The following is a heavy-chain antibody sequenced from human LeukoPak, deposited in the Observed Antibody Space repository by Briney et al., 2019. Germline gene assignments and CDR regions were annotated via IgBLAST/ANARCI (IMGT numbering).Heavy chain of an antibody. CDR2: ISGSGGST. V-gene: IGHV3-23*01. J-gene: IGHJ5*02. Sequence: GGSLRLSCAASGFTFSSYAMSWVRQAPGKGLEWVSAISGSGGSTYYADSVKGRFTISRDNSKNTLYLQMNSLRAEDTAVYYCAKSAWGLSVVVVPKGWFDPWGQGTLVTVSS. CDR1: GFTFSSYA. D-gene: IGHD3-22*01. CDR3: AKSAWGLSVVVVPKGWFDP.